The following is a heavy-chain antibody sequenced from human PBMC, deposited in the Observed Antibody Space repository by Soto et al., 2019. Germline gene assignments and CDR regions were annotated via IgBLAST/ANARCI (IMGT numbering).Heavy chain of an antibody. J-gene: IGHJ4*02. CDR2: IIPIFGTA. CDR3: AVRGYYYDSSGYYLSY. CDR1: GGTFSSYA. V-gene: IGHV1-69*13. Sequence: ASVKVSCKASGGTFSSYAISWVRQAPGQGLEWMGGIIPIFGTANYAQKFQGRVTITADESTSTAYMELSSLRSEDTAVYYCAVRGYYYDSSGYYLSYWGQGTLVTVSS. D-gene: IGHD3-22*01.